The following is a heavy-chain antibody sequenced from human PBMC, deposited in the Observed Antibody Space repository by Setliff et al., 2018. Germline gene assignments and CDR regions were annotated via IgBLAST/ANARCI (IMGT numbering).Heavy chain of an antibody. D-gene: IGHD2-15*01. V-gene: IGHV4-4*02. CDR3: ATSGFCSAGSCYSFDD. J-gene: IGHJ4*02. Sequence: SETLSLTCTVSGASINSLSWWSWVRQPPGKGLEWIGEIYHDGNDKYTPSVHYSPSLKSRVTISIDKSNNQFSLKLTSMTAADTAVYYCATSGFCSAGSCYSFDDWGQGALVTVSS. CDR2: IYHDGND. CDR1: GASINSLSW.